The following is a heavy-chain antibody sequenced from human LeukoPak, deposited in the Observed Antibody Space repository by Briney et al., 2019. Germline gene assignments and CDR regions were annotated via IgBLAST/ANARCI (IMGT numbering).Heavy chain of an antibody. CDR2: ISYDGSNK. CDR3: ASGIKRWELAPLFDY. J-gene: IGHJ4*02. CDR1: GFTFSSYA. Sequence: GGSLRLSCAASGFTFSSYAMHWVRQAPGKGLEWVAVISYDGSNKYYADSVKGRFTISRDNSKNTLYLQMNSLRAEDTAVYYCASGIKRWELAPLFDYWGQGTLVTVSS. V-gene: IGHV3-30-3*01. D-gene: IGHD1-26*01.